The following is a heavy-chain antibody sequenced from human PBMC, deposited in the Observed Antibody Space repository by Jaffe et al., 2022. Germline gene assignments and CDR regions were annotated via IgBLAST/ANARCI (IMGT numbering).Heavy chain of an antibody. D-gene: IGHD2-2*01. J-gene: IGHJ3*02. CDR2: ISSSGSTI. V-gene: IGHV3-11*01. CDR1: GFTFSDYY. CDR3: AREGPDCSSTSCYAPGAFDI. Sequence: QVQLVESGGGLVKPGGSLRLSCAASGFTFSDYYMSWIRQAPGKGLEWVSYISSSGSTIYYADSVKGRFTISRDNAKNSLYLQMNSLRAEDTAVYYCAREGPDCSSTSCYAPGAFDIWGQGTMVTVSS.